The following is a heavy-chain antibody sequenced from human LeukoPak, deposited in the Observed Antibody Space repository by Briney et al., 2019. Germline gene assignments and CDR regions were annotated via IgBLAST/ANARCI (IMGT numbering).Heavy chain of an antibody. Sequence: PGGSLRLSCVASRFTFSSYAMSWVRQAPGKGLEWVSAISGSGGSTYYADSVKGRFTISRDNSKNTLYLQMNSLRAEDTAVYYCAKDLAVVGSFDYWGQGTLVTVSS. CDR3: AKDLAVVGSFDY. D-gene: IGHD6-19*01. V-gene: IGHV3-23*01. CDR1: RFTFSSYA. CDR2: ISGSGGST. J-gene: IGHJ4*02.